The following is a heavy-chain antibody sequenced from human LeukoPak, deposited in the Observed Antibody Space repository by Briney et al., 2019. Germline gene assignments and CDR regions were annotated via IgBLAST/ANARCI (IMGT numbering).Heavy chain of an antibody. CDR3: GKDETDFSKVAY. CDR1: GGSISSNW. V-gene: IGHV4-4*02. J-gene: IGHJ4*02. D-gene: IGHD3/OR15-3a*01. CDR2: IQHSGRT. Sequence: SGTLSLTCAVSGGSISSNWWSWVRQPPEKGLEWIGDIQHSGRTNYNPSLKSRVTISVDKSKNQFSLNLYSVTAADTAMYYCGKDETDFSKVAYWGQGTLVIVSS.